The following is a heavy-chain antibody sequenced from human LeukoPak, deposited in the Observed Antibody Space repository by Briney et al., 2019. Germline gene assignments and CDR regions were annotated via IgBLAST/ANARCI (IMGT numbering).Heavy chain of an antibody. CDR1: GGSISSGGYY. D-gene: IGHD2-2*02. Sequence: SETLSLTCTVSGGSISSGGYYWSWIRQHPGTGLEWIGYIYYSGSTYYNPSLKSRVTISVDTSKNQFSLKLSSVTAADTAVYYCARGPPNIVVVPAAIRGYGMDVWGQGTTVTVSS. J-gene: IGHJ6*02. CDR3: ARGPPNIVVVPAAIRGYGMDV. V-gene: IGHV4-31*03. CDR2: IYYSGST.